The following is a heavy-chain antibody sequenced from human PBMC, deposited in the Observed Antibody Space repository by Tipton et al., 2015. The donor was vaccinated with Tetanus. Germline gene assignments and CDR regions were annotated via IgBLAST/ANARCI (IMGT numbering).Heavy chain of an antibody. V-gene: IGHV3-33*01. CDR3: AREADCSGGSCFSGDFDN. CDR1: GFIFSSYG. CDR2: SWYDGTDK. J-gene: IGHJ4*02. Sequence: SLRLSCAASGFIFSSYGIHWVRQAPGKGLEWVAVSWYDGTDKYYADSVKGRFTISRDNSKNILYLQRNSLRAEDTAVYYCAREADCSGGSCFSGDFDNWGQGTQVTVSS. D-gene: IGHD2-15*01.